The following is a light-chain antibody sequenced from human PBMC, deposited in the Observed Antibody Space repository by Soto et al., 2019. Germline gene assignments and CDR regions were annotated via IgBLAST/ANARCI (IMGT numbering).Light chain of an antibody. CDR2: DAY. CDR1: QSFRGL. J-gene: IGKJ3*01. V-gene: IGKV3-11*01. CDR3: QKYQSLPFT. Sequence: EVVLTQSPVTLSLSPGERATLSCRASQSFRGLLAWYQQKPGQSPRLLIYDAYNRATGIPPRFSGSGSGTDFTLTVSSLQAEDVAVYYCQKYQSLPFTFGPGTKVHIE.